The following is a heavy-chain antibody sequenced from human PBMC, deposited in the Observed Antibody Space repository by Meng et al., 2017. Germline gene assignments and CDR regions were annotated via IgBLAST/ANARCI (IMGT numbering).Heavy chain of an antibody. CDR3: ATTGGGFDY. Sequence: QLQLGKSGSELRKPGASVKVSCMTSASTFSNYDITCVRQAPGQGLEWIGWINTKTGNPTYAQGFTGRFVSSLDTSVSTAHLHISTLTPEDTAVYYCATTGGGFDYWGQGTLVTVSS. D-gene: IGHD2-8*02. CDR2: INTKTGNP. V-gene: IGHV7-4-1*02. J-gene: IGHJ4*02. CDR1: ASTFSNYD.